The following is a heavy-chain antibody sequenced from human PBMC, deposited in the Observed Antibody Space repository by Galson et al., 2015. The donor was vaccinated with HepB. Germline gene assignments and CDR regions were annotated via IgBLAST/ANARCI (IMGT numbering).Heavy chain of an antibody. J-gene: IGHJ6*02. CDR3: ASSSADNYYYYYAMDV. CDR1: GFTFSNYS. D-gene: IGHD3-9*01. Sequence: SLRLSCAVSGFTFSNYSMNWVRQAPGKGLEWVSSISSSSSFIYYAASVKGRFTISRDNAKNSLYLQMNSLRAEDTAVYYCASSSADNYYYYYAMDVWGQGTTVTVSS. CDR2: ISSSSSFI. V-gene: IGHV3-21*01.